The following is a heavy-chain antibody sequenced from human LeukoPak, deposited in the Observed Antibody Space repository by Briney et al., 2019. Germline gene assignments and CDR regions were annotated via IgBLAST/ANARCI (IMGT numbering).Heavy chain of an antibody. CDR1: GGSISSSNYY. Sequence: SETLSLTCTVSGGSISSSNYYWSWIRQPPGKGLEWIGYIYYSGNTYYNPSLKSRITISVDTSKNQFSLKLSSVTAADTAVYYCASRITIFGEFDYWGRGTLVTVSS. J-gene: IGHJ4*02. V-gene: IGHV4-30-4*01. CDR3: ASRITIFGEFDY. D-gene: IGHD3-3*01. CDR2: IYYSGNT.